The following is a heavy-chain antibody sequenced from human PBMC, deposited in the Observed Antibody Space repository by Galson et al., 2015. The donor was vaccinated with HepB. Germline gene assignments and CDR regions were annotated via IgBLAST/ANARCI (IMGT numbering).Heavy chain of an antibody. D-gene: IGHD3-22*01. V-gene: IGHV1-58*01. J-gene: IGHJ4*02. Sequence: SVKVSCKASGFTFTSSAVQWVRQARGQRLEWIGWIVVGSGNTNYAQKFQERVTITRDMSTSTAYMELSSLRSEDTAVYYCAAGGYYDSSDYYYEEGHYFDYWGQGTLVTVSS. CDR3: AAGGYYDSSDYYYEEGHYFDY. CDR1: GFTFTSSA. CDR2: IVVGSGNT.